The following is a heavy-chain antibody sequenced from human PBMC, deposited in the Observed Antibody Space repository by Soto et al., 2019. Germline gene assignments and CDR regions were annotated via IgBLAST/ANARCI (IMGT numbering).Heavy chain of an antibody. CDR3: PTAFGSSWYPDAFDI. Sequence: SLRLSCAASGFNFSSYGMHWFRQAPGKGLEWVAVIWYDGSNKYYADSVKGRFTISRDNSKNTLYLQMNSLRAEDTAVYYCPTAFGSSWYPDAFDIWGQGTMVTVSS. CDR2: IWYDGSNK. V-gene: IGHV3-33*01. CDR1: GFNFSSYG. D-gene: IGHD6-13*01. J-gene: IGHJ3*02.